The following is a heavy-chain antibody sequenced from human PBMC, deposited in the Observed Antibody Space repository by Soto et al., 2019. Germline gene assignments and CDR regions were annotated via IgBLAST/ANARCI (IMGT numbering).Heavy chain of an antibody. CDR3: ARGGGATVTTRTPFDY. J-gene: IGHJ4*02. CDR2: IIPIFGTA. Sequence: QVQLVQSGAEVKKPGSLVKLSCKASGGTISSYAISWVRQAPGQGLEWMGGIIPIFGTANYAQKFQGRVTITADKSTSTAYMELSSLRSEDTAVYYCARGGGATVTTRTPFDYWGQGTLVTVSS. CDR1: GGTISSYA. V-gene: IGHV1-69*06. D-gene: IGHD4-17*01.